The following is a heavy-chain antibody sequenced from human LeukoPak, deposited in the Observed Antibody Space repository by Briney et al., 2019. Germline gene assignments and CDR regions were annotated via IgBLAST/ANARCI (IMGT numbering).Heavy chain of an antibody. J-gene: IGHJ5*02. Sequence: SETLSLTCAVYGGSFSGYYWSWIRQPPGKGLEWIGEINHSGSTNYNPSLKSRVTISVDTSKNQFSLKLSSVTAADTAVYYCSGSIAAAGIDPWGQGTLVTVSS. CDR2: INHSGST. CDR3: SGSIAAAGIDP. D-gene: IGHD6-13*01. CDR1: GGSFSGYY. V-gene: IGHV4-34*01.